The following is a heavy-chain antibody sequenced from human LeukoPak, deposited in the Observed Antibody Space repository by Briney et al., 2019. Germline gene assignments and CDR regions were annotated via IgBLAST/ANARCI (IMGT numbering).Heavy chain of an antibody. J-gene: IGHJ4*02. CDR1: GFTFSSYS. Sequence: GGSLRLSCEVSGFTFSSYSLNWVRQAPGKGLEWLSYISTGNTIYYGDSVKGRFTISRDNAKNSLFLQMNSLRAEDTALYYCARGDHHDDKVVGIDYWGQGTLVTVSS. CDR3: ARGDHHDDKVVGIDY. CDR2: ISTGNTI. D-gene: IGHD1-14*01. V-gene: IGHV3-48*01.